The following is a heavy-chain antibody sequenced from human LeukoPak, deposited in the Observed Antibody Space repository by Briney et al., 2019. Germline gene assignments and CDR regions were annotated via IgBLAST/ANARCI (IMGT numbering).Heavy chain of an antibody. CDR3: PRHGRGAAAHTTFDY. J-gene: IGHJ4*02. D-gene: IGHD2-2*01. CDR2: IYYSGST. CDR1: GGSISSSSYY. V-gene: IGHV4-39*01. Sequence: SETLSLTCTVSGGSISSSSYYWGWIRQPQGKGLEGIGSIYYSGSTYYNPSLKSRATISVDTSKNQFSLKLSSVTAADTAVYYCPRHGRGAAAHTTFDYWGQGTLVTVSS.